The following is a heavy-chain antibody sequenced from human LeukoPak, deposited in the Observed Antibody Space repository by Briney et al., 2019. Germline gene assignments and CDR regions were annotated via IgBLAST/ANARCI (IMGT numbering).Heavy chain of an antibody. Sequence: GGSLRLSCAASGFTFSSYAMSWVRQAPGKGLEWVSAISGSGGGTYYADSVKGRFTISRDNSKNTLYLQMNSLRAEDTAVYYCAKVFMYYYDSSGPNWFDPWGQGTLVTVSS. J-gene: IGHJ5*02. CDR3: AKVFMYYYDSSGPNWFDP. D-gene: IGHD3-22*01. CDR2: ISGSGGGT. CDR1: GFTFSSYA. V-gene: IGHV3-23*01.